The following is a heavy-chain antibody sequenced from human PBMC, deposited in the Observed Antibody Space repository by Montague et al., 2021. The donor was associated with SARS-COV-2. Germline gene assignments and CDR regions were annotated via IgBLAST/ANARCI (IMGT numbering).Heavy chain of an antibody. CDR2: INHSGST. J-gene: IGHJ6*02. CDR3: ARGRRRYNWRDETSYYYGIDV. Sequence: SETLSLTCAVYGGSLSGYYWSWIRQPPGKGLEWIGEINHSGSTNYNPSLKSRVTISLDTSKTQFSLKLSSVTAADTAVYDCARGRRRYNWRDETSYYYGIDVWGQGTLVTVSS. D-gene: IGHD1-20*01. V-gene: IGHV4-34*01. CDR1: GGSLSGYY.